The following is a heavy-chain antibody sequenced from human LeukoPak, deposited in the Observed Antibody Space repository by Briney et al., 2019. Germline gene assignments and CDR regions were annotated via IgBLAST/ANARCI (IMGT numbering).Heavy chain of an antibody. D-gene: IGHD6-13*01. CDR1: GFTFSSYG. CDR3: AFSRSGSRAFDY. CDR2: IRYDGSNK. V-gene: IGHV3-30*02. Sequence: PGGSPRLSCAASGFTFSSYGMHWVRQAPGKGLEWVAFIRYDGSNKYYADSVKGRFTISRDNSKNTLYLQMNSLRAEDTAVYYCAFSRSGSRAFDYWGQGTLVTVSS. J-gene: IGHJ4*02.